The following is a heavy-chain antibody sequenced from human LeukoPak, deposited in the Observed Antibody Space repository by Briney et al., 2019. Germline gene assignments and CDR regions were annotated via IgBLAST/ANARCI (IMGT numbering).Heavy chain of an antibody. J-gene: IGHJ6*02. CDR3: ASFYTYHDILTGYRPYYYYGMDV. V-gene: IGHV1-18*01. CDR2: ISAYNGNT. Sequence: ASVKVSCKASGYTFTSYGISWVRQAPGQGLEWMGWISAYNGNTNYAQKLQGRVTMTTDTSTSTAYMELRSLRSDDTAVYYCASFYTYHDILTGYRPYYYYGMDVWGQGTTVTVSS. CDR1: GYTFTSYG. D-gene: IGHD3-9*01.